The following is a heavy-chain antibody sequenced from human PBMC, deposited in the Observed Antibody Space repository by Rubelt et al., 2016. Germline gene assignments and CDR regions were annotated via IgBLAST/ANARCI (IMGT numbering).Heavy chain of an antibody. V-gene: IGHV3-23*01. CDR2: ISGSGCST. CDR3: AKVPIRTVTSTFDY. CDR1: GFTFSSYA. D-gene: IGHD4-17*01. J-gene: IGHJ4*02. Sequence: EVQLLESGGGLVQPGGSLRLSCAASGFTFSSYAMSWVRQAPGKGLEWVSAISGSGCSTYYADPVKGRFTISRDNSKTTLDLQMNSLRAEDTAVYYCAKVPIRTVTSTFDYWGQGTLVTVSS.